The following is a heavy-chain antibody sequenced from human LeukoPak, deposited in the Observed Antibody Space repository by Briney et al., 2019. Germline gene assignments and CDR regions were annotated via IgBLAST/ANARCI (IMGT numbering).Heavy chain of an antibody. CDR3: ATGGAKSSYYYYYYMDV. CDR1: GYTLTELS. CDR2: FYPEDGET. J-gene: IGHJ6*03. Sequence: ASVKVSCKVSGYTLTELSMHWVRQAPGKGLEWMGGFYPEDGETIYAQKFQGRVTMTEDTSTDTAYMELSSLRSEDTAVYYCATGGAKSSYYYYYYMDVWGKGTTVTVSS. D-gene: IGHD3-16*01. V-gene: IGHV1-24*01.